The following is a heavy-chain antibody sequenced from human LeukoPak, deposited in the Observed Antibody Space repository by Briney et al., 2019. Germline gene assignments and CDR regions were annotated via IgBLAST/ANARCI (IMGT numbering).Heavy chain of an antibody. D-gene: IGHD4-11*01. Sequence: GGSLRLSCAASGSTFSSYAMHWVRQAPGKGLEYVSAISTNGGSTYYANSVKGRFTISRDNSKNTLYLQMGSLRAEDMAVYYCARAPTVTTPLYFDYWGQGTLVTVSS. CDR2: ISTNGGST. CDR3: ARAPTVTTPLYFDY. V-gene: IGHV3-64*01. CDR1: GSTFSSYA. J-gene: IGHJ4*02.